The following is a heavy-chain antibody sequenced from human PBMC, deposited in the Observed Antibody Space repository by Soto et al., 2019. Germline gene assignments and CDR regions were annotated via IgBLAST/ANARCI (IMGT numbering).Heavy chain of an antibody. D-gene: IGHD2-2*01. CDR1: GGSISSYY. V-gene: IGHV4-59*08. Sequence: PSETLSLTCTVSGGSISSYYWSWIRQPPGKGLEWIGYIYYSGSTNYNPSLKSRVTISVDTSKNQFSLKLSSVTAADTAVYYCASMGYCSSTSCYQSDYWGQGTLVTVSS. CDR2: IYYSGST. CDR3: ASMGYCSSTSCYQSDY. J-gene: IGHJ4*02.